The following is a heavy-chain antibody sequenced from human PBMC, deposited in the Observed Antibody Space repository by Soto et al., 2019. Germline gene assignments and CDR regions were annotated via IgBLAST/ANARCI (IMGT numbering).Heavy chain of an antibody. CDR2: IIPIFGTA. CDR3: ARNTYYDSSGYPYNWFDP. CDR1: GGTFSSYA. J-gene: IGHJ5*02. Sequence: QVQLVQSGAEVKKPGSSVKVSCKASGGTFSSYAISWVRQAPGQGLEWMGGIIPIFGTANYAQKFQGRVTITADESTSTAYMERSSLRSEDTAVYYCARNTYYDSSGYPYNWFDPWGQGTLVTVSS. D-gene: IGHD3-22*01. V-gene: IGHV1-69*12.